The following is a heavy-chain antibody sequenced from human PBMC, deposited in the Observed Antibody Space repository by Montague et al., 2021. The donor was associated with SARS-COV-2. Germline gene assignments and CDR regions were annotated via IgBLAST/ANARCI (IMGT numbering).Heavy chain of an antibody. CDR2: IWYDVSDE. V-gene: IGHV3-33*06. CDR3: AKDQFVGGSYLSYVDS. CDR1: GFTFESYG. J-gene: IGHJ4*02. D-gene: IGHD1-26*01. Sequence: SLRLSCAASGFTFESYGMHWVRQAPGKGLEWVAVIWYDVSDEFYADSVKGRFSVSRDNSKKMLYLQMNSLRVEDTAVYYCAKDQFVGGSYLSYVDSWGQGTLVTVSS.